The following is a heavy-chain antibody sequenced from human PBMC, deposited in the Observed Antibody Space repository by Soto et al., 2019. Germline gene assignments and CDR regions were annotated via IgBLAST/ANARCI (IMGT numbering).Heavy chain of an antibody. CDR3: ARNGGSSSWRYYYYYYGMDV. V-gene: IGHV4-4*07. D-gene: IGHD6-13*01. J-gene: IGHJ6*02. CDR1: GGSISSYY. Sequence: SETLSLTCTVSGGSISSYYWSWIRQPAGKGLEWIGRIYTSGSTNYNPSLRSRVTMSVDTSKNQFSLKLSSVTAADTAVYYCARNGGSSSWRYYYYYYGMDVWGQGTTVTVSS. CDR2: IYTSGST.